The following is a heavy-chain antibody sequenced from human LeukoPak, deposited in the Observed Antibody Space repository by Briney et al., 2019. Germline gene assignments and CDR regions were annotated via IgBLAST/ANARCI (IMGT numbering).Heavy chain of an antibody. J-gene: IGHJ4*02. CDR3: ARGDTSGWPYSFDY. V-gene: IGHV4-4*02. D-gene: IGHD6-19*01. CDR1: GGSISSSNW. CDR2: IYHSGSS. Sequence: SGTLSLTCAVSGGSISSSNWRSWVRQSPGKGLEWIGEIYHSGSSNYNPSLKSRITISVDKSKNQFSLNLTSVTAADTAVYFCARGDTSGWPYSFDYWGQGTLVSVSS.